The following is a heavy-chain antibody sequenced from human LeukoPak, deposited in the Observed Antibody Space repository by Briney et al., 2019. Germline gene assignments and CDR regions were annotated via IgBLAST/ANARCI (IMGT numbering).Heavy chain of an antibody. CDR3: ARGVNTIFGLLIMGYYYMDV. V-gene: IGHV4-38-2*02. D-gene: IGHD3-3*01. Sequence: SETLSLTCSVSGYSISSGYYWGWIRQPPGKGLEWIGSIYQSGTTSYNPSLKSRVTISVDTSKNQFSLKLSSVTAADTAVYYCARGVNTIFGLLIMGYYYMDVWGKGTTVTVSS. CDR1: GYSISSGYY. CDR2: IYQSGTT. J-gene: IGHJ6*03.